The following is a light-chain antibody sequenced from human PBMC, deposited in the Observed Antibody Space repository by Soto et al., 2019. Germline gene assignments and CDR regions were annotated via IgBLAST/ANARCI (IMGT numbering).Light chain of an antibody. J-gene: IGKJ1*01. CDR2: AAS. CDR1: QSIPTS. CDR3: QQSYSAPWT. Sequence: IQMTQSPSSLSASVRDRVTMTCRASQSIPTSLNWYQLKPGKAPNLLIYAASSLQSGIPSRFSGSGSETDFTLTISSLQPEDFATYYCQQSYSAPWTFGQGTKVDIK. V-gene: IGKV1-39*01.